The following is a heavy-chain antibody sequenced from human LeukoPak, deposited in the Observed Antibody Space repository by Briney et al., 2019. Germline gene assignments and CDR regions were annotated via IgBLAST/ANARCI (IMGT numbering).Heavy chain of an antibody. D-gene: IGHD3-9*01. CDR2: ISSSSSYI. Sequence: GGSLRLSCAASGFTFSSYSMNWVRQAPGKGLEWVSSISSSSSYIYYADSVKGRFTISRDNAKNSLYLQMNSLRAEDTAVYYCARAPSYDILTGWGFDPWGQGTLVTVSS. J-gene: IGHJ5*02. V-gene: IGHV3-21*01. CDR3: ARAPSYDILTGWGFDP. CDR1: GFTFSSYS.